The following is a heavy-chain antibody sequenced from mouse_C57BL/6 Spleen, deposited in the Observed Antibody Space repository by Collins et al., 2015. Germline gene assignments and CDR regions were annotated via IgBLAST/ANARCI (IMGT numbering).Heavy chain of an antibody. J-gene: IGHJ3*01. CDR3: SRGLYGNYDWFAY. D-gene: IGHD2-10*02. CDR1: GYTFTSYY. Sequence: QVQLQQPGAELVKPGASVKLSCKTSGYTFTSYYMYWLKQRPGQGLEWIGGLILAMVVLTSMRSSRAKATLTVDKSSNTAYMQLSSLTSEDSAVYYCSRGLYGNYDWFAYWGQGTLVTVSA. CDR2: LILAMVVL. V-gene: IGHV1S81*02.